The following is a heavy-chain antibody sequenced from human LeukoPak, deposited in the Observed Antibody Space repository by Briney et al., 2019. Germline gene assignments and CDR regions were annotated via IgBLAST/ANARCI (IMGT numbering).Heavy chain of an antibody. D-gene: IGHD5-24*01. Sequence: PGGSLLLSCAASGFTFSSYGLHWVRQAPGKGLECVAVISKDGSNEHYADPGRGRFTISRDNSKNTLYLQMNSLRTEDTAVYYCVRDRGDGYNQIDYWGQGTLVTVSS. J-gene: IGHJ4*02. CDR3: VRDRGDGYNQIDY. CDR2: ISKDGSNE. V-gene: IGHV3-30*04. CDR1: GFTFSSYG.